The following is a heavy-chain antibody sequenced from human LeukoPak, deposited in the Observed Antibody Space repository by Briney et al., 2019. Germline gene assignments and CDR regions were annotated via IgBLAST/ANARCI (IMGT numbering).Heavy chain of an antibody. CDR1: GFTFSSYE. CDR3: ARDATRGGDFDY. Sequence: PGGSLRLSCAASGFTFSSYEMNWVRQAPGKGLEWVSYISVDGRTIYYADSVKGRFTISRDNPRNSLYLQMNSLRAEDTSLYYCARDATRGGDFDYWGQGTLVTVSS. J-gene: IGHJ4*02. V-gene: IGHV3-48*03. CDR2: ISVDGRTI. D-gene: IGHD5-24*01.